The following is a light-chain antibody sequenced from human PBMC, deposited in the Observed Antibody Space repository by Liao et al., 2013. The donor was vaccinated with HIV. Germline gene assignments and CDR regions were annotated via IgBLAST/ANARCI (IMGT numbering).Light chain of an antibody. Sequence: GSVARGKTARIICGGDSVGSETVHWYQQKAGQAPVLLINRDSDRPSGIPERFSDSKSGNTATLTISRVEAGDEADYYCQVWDSSSGQSVFGTGTKVTVL. CDR2: RDS. CDR1: SVGSET. V-gene: IGLV3-21*01. CDR3: QVWDSSSGQSV. J-gene: IGLJ1*01.